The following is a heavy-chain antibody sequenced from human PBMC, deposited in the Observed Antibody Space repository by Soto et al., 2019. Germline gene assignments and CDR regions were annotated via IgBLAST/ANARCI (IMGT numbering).Heavy chain of an antibody. CDR3: ARDGDPGYSFWSGPLGGGRFDP. CDR2: IVPMFGTA. Sequence: QVQLVQSGAEVKEPGSSVNVSCKTSGGTFGNTAVTWVRQAPGQGLEWIGGIVPMFGTANYAQKFRGRVTITADESTSTAYMELSSLRSDDTAVYYCARDGDPGYSFWSGPLGGGRFDPWGQGTLSPSLQ. J-gene: IGHJ5*02. V-gene: IGHV1-69*12. D-gene: IGHD3-3*01. CDR1: GGTFGNTA.